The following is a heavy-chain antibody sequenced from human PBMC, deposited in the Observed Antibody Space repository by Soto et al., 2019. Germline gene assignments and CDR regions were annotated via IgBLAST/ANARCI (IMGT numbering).Heavy chain of an antibody. CDR1: GFTFSSYW. V-gene: IGHV3-7*01. J-gene: IGHJ6*03. CDR2: IKQDGSEK. CDR3: ARDSLNYYYYYMDV. D-gene: IGHD3-16*01. Sequence: GGSLRLSCAASGFTFSSYWMSWVRQAPGKGLEWVANIKQDGSEKYYVDSVKGRSTISRDNAKNSLYLQMNSLRAEDTAVYYCARDSLNYYYYYMDVWGKGTTVTVSS.